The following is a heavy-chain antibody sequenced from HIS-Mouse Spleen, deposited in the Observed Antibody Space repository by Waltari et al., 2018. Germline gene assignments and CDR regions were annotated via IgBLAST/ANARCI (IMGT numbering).Heavy chain of an antibody. V-gene: IGHV4-39*07. CDR1: GGSISSSSYY. CDR2: IYYSGST. Sequence: QLQLQESGPGLVKPSETLSLTCTVSGGSISSSSYYWGWIRQPPGKGLEWIGGIYYSGSTYYNPSLKSRVTISVDTSKNQFSLKLSSVTAADTAVYYCAREIPYSSSWYDWYFDLWGCGTLVTVSS. J-gene: IGHJ2*01. D-gene: IGHD6-13*01. CDR3: AREIPYSSSWYDWYFDL.